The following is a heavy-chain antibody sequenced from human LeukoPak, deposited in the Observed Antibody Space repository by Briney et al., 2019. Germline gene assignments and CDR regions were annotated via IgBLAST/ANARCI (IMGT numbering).Heavy chain of an antibody. D-gene: IGHD4-17*01. CDR1: GYRFTTYW. J-gene: IGHJ4*02. Sequence: GESLKISCKASGYRFTTYWVGWVSQMPGKGLEWMGIIYPGESDTRYSPSFQGQVTISAEKSISTAYLQWSSLKASDTAMYYCARGSGDGRFDYWGQGTLVTVSS. V-gene: IGHV5-51*01. CDR2: IYPGESDT. CDR3: ARGSGDGRFDY.